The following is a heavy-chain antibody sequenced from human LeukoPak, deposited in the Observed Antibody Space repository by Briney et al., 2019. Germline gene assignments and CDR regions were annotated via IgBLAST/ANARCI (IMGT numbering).Heavy chain of an antibody. CDR3: ARDRGTWNDDGFDY. CDR1: GGSISSYS. J-gene: IGHJ4*02. Sequence: SETLSLTCTVSGGSISSYSCNWVRQSPGKGLEWIGYIHYSGSTNYNPSLKSRVTISLDTSKNQFSLRLSSVTAADTAVYYCARDRGTWNDDGFDYWGQGTLVTVSS. D-gene: IGHD1-1*01. V-gene: IGHV4-59*01. CDR2: IHYSGST.